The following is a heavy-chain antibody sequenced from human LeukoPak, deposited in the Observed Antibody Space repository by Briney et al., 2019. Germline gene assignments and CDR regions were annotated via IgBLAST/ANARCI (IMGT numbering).Heavy chain of an antibody. V-gene: IGHV4-39*07. CDR2: IYYSGST. CDR1: GGSISSCY. J-gene: IGHJ1*01. D-gene: IGHD3-10*01. Sequence: SETLSLTCTVSGGSISSCYWGWIRQPPGKGLEWIGSIYYSGSTYYNPSLKSRVTISVDTSKNQFSLKLSSVTAADTAVYYCARDGGGDYYGSGSSLYFQHWGQGTLVTVSS. CDR3: ARDGGGDYYGSGSSLYFQH.